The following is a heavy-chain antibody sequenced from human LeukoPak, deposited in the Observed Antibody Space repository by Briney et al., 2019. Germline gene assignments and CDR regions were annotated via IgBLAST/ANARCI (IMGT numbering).Heavy chain of an antibody. Sequence: GGSLRPSCAASGFNFEDYAMHWVRQVPGKGLEWAAGISGNNGSIGYADSVKGRFTISRNNARDFLDLQMNSLRAEDTVLYYCAKSFYYDSSGFIANGVFDVWGQGTMVTVSS. D-gene: IGHD3-22*01. CDR2: ISGNNGSI. CDR1: GFNFEDYA. J-gene: IGHJ3*01. V-gene: IGHV3-9*01. CDR3: AKSFYYDSSGFIANGVFDV.